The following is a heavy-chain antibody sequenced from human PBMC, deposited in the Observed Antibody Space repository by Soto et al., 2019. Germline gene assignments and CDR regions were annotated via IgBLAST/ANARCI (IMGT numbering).Heavy chain of an antibody. V-gene: IGHV1-8*01. Sequence: ASVKVSCKASGYTFTSYDINWVRQATGQGLEWMGWMNPNSGNTGYAQKFQGRVTMTRNTSISTAYMELSSLRSEDTAVYYCARGGEIYFDWLLYGRGPYYYMDVWGKGTTVTVSS. CDR2: MNPNSGNT. D-gene: IGHD3-9*01. J-gene: IGHJ6*03. CDR3: ARGGEIYFDWLLYGRGPYYYMDV. CDR1: GYTFTSYD.